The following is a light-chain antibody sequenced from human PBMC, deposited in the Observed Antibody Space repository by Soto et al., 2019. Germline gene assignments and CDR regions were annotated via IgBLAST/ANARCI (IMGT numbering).Light chain of an antibody. CDR2: DAS. CDR1: QSVSSY. V-gene: IGKV3-11*01. Sequence: EIVLTPSRPTMSLSQWDSAPLSCLASQSVSSYLAWYQQKPGQAPRLLIYDASNRATDIPARFSGSGSGTDFTLTISSLEPEDFALYYCQQRSNWPITFGQGTRLEI. J-gene: IGKJ5*01. CDR3: QQRSNWPIT.